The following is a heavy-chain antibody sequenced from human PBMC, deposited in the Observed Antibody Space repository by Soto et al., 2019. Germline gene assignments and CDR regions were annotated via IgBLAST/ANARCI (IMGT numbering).Heavy chain of an antibody. CDR3: ARLGYSSSWYGTNWFDP. D-gene: IGHD6-13*01. V-gene: IGHV4-59*08. J-gene: IGHJ5*02. CDR1: GGSISSYY. Sequence: PSETLSLTCTVSGGSISSYYWSWIRQPPGKGLEWIGYIYYSGSTNYNPSLKSRVTISVDTSKNQFSLKLSSVTAADTAVYYCARLGYSSSWYGTNWFDPWGQGTLVTVSS. CDR2: IYYSGST.